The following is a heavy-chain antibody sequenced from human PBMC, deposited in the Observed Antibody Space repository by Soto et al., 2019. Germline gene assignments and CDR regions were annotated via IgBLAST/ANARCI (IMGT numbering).Heavy chain of an antibody. CDR2: ISSSSSYI. CDR1: GFTFSSYS. J-gene: IGHJ4*02. V-gene: IGHV3-21*01. Sequence: EVQLVESGGGLVKPGGSLRLSCAASGFTFSSYSMNWVRQAPGKGLEWVSSISSSSSYIYYADSVKGRFTISRDNAKNSLYLQRNSLRAEDTAVYYCARDQEMATLESFDYWGQGTLVTVSS. CDR3: ARDQEMATLESFDY. D-gene: IGHD2-15*01.